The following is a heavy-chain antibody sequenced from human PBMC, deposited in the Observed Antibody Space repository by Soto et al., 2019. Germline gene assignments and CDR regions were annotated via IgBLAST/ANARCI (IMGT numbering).Heavy chain of an antibody. D-gene: IGHD6-13*01. CDR1: GGSISSYY. V-gene: IGHV4-59*08. CDR3: ARLKPGYSFNWFDP. J-gene: IGHJ5*02. Sequence: SETLSLTCTVSGGSISSYYWSWIRQPPGKGLEWIGYIYYSGSTNYNPSLKSRVTISVDTSKNQFSLKLSSVTAADTAVYYCARLKPGYSFNWFDPWGQGTLVTVSS. CDR2: IYYSGST.